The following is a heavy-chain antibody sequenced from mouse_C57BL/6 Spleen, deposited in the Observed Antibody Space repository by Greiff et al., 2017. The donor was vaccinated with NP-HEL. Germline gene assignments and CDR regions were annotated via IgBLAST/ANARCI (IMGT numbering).Heavy chain of an antibody. CDR1: GYTFTNYW. J-gene: IGHJ2*01. Sequence: VQLQQSGAELVRPGTSVKMSCKASGYTFTNYWIGWAKQRPGHGLEWIGDIYPGGGYTNYNEKFKGKATLTADKSSSTAYMQFSSLTSEDSAIYYCARSGMVTTGYFDYWGQGTTLTVSS. CDR2: IYPGGGYT. V-gene: IGHV1-63*01. CDR3: ARSGMVTTGYFDY. D-gene: IGHD2-2*01.